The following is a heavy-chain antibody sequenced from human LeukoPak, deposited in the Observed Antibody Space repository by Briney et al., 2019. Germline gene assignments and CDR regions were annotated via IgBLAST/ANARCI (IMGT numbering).Heavy chain of an antibody. CDR1: GFMFSDYA. CDR2: ISASGGTT. Sequence: GGSLRLSCAASGFMFSDYAMNWVRQVPGRGLEWLAAISASGGTTYYTDSVNGRFTISRDNSKNTLYLQMNSLRAEDTAVYYCAKDLHRHHMITFGGVIDYFDYWGQGTLVTVSS. D-gene: IGHD3-16*02. J-gene: IGHJ4*02. CDR3: AKDLHRHHMITFGGVIDYFDY. V-gene: IGHV3-23*01.